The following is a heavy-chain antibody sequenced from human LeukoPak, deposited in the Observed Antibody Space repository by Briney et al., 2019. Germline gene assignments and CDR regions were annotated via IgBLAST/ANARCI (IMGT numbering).Heavy chain of an antibody. D-gene: IGHD5-18*01. Sequence: SETLSLTCAVYGGSFSGYYWSWIRQPPGKGLEWIGEINHSGSTNYNPSLKSRVTISVDTSKNQFSLKLSSVTAADTAVYYCARHYRGWIQLWFYAFDIWGQGTMVTVSS. CDR2: INHSGST. CDR3: ARHYRGWIQLWFYAFDI. CDR1: GGSFSGYY. J-gene: IGHJ3*02. V-gene: IGHV4-34*01.